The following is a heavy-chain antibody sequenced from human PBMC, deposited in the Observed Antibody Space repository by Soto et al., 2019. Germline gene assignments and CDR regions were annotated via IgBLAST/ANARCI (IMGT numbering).Heavy chain of an antibody. CDR1: GFTFSSYG. CDR3: AKDDVMITFGGVTPYYYYGMDV. D-gene: IGHD3-16*01. CDR2: ISYDGSNK. V-gene: IGHV3-30*18. J-gene: IGHJ6*02. Sequence: PGGSLRLSCAASGFTFSSYGMHWVRQAPGKGLEWVAVISYDGSNKYYADSVKGRFTISRDNSKNTLYLQMNSLRAEDTAVYYCAKDDVMITFGGVTPYYYYGMDVWGQGXTVTVSS.